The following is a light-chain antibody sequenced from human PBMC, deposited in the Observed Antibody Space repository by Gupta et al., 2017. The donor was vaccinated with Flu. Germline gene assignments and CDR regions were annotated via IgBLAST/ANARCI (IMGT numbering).Light chain of an antibody. Sequence: QSVTISCTGTSGDVGGYKYVSWYQHHPGKAPKLIIYEVSRRPSGVPDRFSASKSGSTASLTVSGLQAEDEADYYCGSYADGRYVFGAGTKVTVL. CDR2: EVS. CDR1: SGDVGGYKY. CDR3: GSYADGRYV. V-gene: IGLV2-8*01. J-gene: IGLJ1*01.